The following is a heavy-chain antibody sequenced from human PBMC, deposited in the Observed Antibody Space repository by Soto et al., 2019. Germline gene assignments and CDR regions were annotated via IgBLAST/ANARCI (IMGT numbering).Heavy chain of an antibody. J-gene: IGHJ4*02. Sequence: SVKVSCKASGGTFSSYAISWVRHAPGQGLEWLGGIIPIFGTANYAQKFQGRVTITADESTSTAYMELSSLRSEDTAVYYCARVPETYPGDYYDSSGYYYYCGQGTLVTVS. V-gene: IGHV1-69*13. CDR3: ARVPETYPGDYYDSSGYYYY. CDR2: IIPIFGTA. D-gene: IGHD3-22*01. CDR1: GGTFSSYA.